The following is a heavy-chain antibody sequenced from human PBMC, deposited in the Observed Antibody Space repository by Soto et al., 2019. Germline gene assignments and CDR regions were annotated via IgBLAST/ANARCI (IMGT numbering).Heavy chain of an antibody. CDR1: GGSISSYY. Sequence: PSETLSLTCTVSGGSISSYYWSWIRQPPGKGLEWIGYIYYSGSTNYNPSLKSRVTISVDTSKNQFSLKLSSVTAADTAVYYCARSLNDYGYYEDPYYFYYWGQGTLVTVSS. V-gene: IGHV4-59*01. CDR3: ARSLNDYGYYEDPYYFYY. J-gene: IGHJ4*02. D-gene: IGHD4-17*01. CDR2: IYYSGST.